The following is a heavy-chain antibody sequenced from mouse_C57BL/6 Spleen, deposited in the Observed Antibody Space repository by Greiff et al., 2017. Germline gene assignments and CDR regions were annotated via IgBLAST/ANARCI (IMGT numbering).Heavy chain of an antibody. CDR1: GYTFTSYW. CDR2: IDPSDSYT. CDR3: SRGGDDGFDY. J-gene: IGHJ2*01. Sequence: VQLQQPGAELVMPGASVKLSCKASGYTFTSYWMHWVKQRPGQGLEWIGEIDPSDSYTNYNQKFKGKSTLSVDKSSSTAYIPLSSLTSEDSAVYYCSRGGDDGFDYWGQGTTLTVSS. D-gene: IGHD2-3*01. V-gene: IGHV1-69*01.